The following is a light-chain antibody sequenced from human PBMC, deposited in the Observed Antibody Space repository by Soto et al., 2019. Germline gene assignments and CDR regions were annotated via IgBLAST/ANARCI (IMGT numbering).Light chain of an antibody. Sequence: DIQMTQSPSTLSASVGDRVTITCRASQSISSWLAWYQQKPGKAPKVLIYKASSLESGVPSRFSGSGSGTEFTLTISSLQPDDFATYYCQQYRSLNTFGQGTKLEI. V-gene: IGKV1-5*03. CDR1: QSISSW. CDR2: KAS. CDR3: QQYRSLNT. J-gene: IGKJ2*01.